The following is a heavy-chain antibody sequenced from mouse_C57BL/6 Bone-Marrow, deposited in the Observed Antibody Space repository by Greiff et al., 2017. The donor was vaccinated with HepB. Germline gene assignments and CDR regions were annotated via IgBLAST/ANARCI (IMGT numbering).Heavy chain of an antibody. J-gene: IGHJ1*03. V-gene: IGHV1-4*01. CDR3: ARKANYYGSSYWYFDV. CDR2: INPSSGYT. Sequence: VHLVESGAELARPGASVKMSCKASGYTFTSYTMHWVKQRPGQGLEWIGYINPSSGYTKYNQKFKDKATLTADKSSSTAYMQLSSLTSEDSAVYYCARKANYYGSSYWYFDVWGTGTTVTVSS. CDR1: GYTFTSYT. D-gene: IGHD1-1*01.